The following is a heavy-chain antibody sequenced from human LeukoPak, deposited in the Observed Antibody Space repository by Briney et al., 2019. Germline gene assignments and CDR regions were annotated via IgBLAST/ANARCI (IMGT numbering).Heavy chain of an antibody. Sequence: GGSLRLSCAASRFTFNNYAMNWVRQAPGKGLEWLSYIRGGGGHTRYSDSVKGRFTISRDNSKNMLYLQMNSLRAEDTAICYCAKCSASYYNDAFDIWGRGTMVTVSS. V-gene: IGHV3-23*01. CDR1: RFTFNNYA. D-gene: IGHD3-10*02. CDR2: IRGGGGHT. J-gene: IGHJ3*02. CDR3: AKCSASYYNDAFDI.